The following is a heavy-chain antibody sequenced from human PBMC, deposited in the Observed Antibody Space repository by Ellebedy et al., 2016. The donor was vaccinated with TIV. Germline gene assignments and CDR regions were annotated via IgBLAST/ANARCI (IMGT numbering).Heavy chain of an antibody. Sequence: MPSETLSLTCTVSGVFIGSHHWSWIRQPAGKGLEWIGRFHLSGSTNYNPSLESRVSISVDTSKNQFSLRLNSVTAADTAVYFCARGIRNYDSSGYYYTFWGQGTLVTVSS. CDR1: GVFIGSHH. D-gene: IGHD3-22*01. CDR3: ARGIRNYDSSGYYYTF. V-gene: IGHV4-4*07. J-gene: IGHJ4*02. CDR2: FHLSGST.